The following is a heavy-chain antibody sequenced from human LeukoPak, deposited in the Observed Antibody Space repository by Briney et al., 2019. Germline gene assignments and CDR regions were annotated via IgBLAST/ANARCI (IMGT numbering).Heavy chain of an antibody. V-gene: IGHV4-39*07. Sequence: SETLSLTCTVSGDSISSSSYYWGWIRQPPGKGLEWIGSIYYSGSTYYNPSLKSRVTISVDTSKNQFSLKLSSVTAADTAVYYCARDVTAAFDYWGQGTLVTVSS. D-gene: IGHD6-13*01. CDR3: ARDVTAAFDY. J-gene: IGHJ4*02. CDR2: IYYSGST. CDR1: GDSISSSSYY.